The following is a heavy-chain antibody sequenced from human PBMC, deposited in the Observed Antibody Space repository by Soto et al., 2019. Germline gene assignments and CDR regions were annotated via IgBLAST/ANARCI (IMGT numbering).Heavy chain of an antibody. CDR2: IYYSGST. D-gene: IGHD6-19*01. J-gene: IGHJ6*02. CDR1: GGSISSYY. V-gene: IGHV4-59*01. CDR3: ASGVGRAVAGTRDYYYYGMDV. Sequence: SATLSLTCTVSGGSISSYYWSWIRQPPGKGLEWIGYIYYSGSTNYNPSLKSRVTISVDTSKNQFSLKLSSVTAADTAVYYCASGVGRAVAGTRDYYYYGMDVWGQGTTVTVSS.